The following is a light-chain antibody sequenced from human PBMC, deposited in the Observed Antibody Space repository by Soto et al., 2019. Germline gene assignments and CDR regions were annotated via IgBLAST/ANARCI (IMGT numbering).Light chain of an antibody. CDR1: QSVRTY. CDR2: DAS. V-gene: IGKV3-11*01. Sequence: EFLMTQSPPTLSLSPGKRSTPSCRASQSVRTYFAWCPQKPGQAPRLLLFDASQRPTGIPARFRGSGSGPDFPLTIRNLEPEDFAVYYCQQRSAWPLTFGGGTKVDI. CDR3: QQRSAWPLT. J-gene: IGKJ4*01.